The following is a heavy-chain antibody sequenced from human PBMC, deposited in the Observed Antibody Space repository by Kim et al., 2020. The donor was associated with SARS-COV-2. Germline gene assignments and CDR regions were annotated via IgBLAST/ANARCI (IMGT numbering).Heavy chain of an antibody. CDR2: IFPGGSDI. CDR1: GYTFTHYW. J-gene: IGHJ4*02. D-gene: IGHD1-26*01. V-gene: IGHV5-51*01. CDR3: AGRGSGNSDYFDY. Sequence: GESLKISCEGSGYTFTHYWIGWVRQMPGKGLGWMGIIFPGGSDIRYSPSFQGQVTISVEKSVSTAYLRWSSLRASDTATYYCAGRGSGNSDYFDYCGKGT.